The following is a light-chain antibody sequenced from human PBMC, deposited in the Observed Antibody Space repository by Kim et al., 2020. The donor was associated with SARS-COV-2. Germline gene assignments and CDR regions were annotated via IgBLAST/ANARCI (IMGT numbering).Light chain of an antibody. CDR2: GKN. CDR1: SLRRYY. Sequence: SSELTQDPAVSVALGQTLRITCQGDSLRRYYASWYQQKPGQAPVLVIYGKNNRPSGIPDRFSGSSSGDTVSLTITGAQAEDEADYYCYSRDSSGDNLVFGGGTQLTVL. CDR3: YSRDSSGDNLV. V-gene: IGLV3-19*01. J-gene: IGLJ2*01.